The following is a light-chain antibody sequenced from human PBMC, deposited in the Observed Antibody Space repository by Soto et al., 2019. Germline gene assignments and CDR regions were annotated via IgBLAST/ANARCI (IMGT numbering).Light chain of an antibody. CDR3: SSYSTATSPQWF. J-gene: IGLJ2*01. CDR2: KVS. Sequence: QSALTQPASVSGSPGQSITIPCTGTSSDVGGYNYVSWYQQHPGRAPKLFIYKVSDRPSGVSSRFSASKSGNTASLTISGLQAEDEADYYCSSYSTATSPQWFFGGGTKLTVL. V-gene: IGLV2-14*01. CDR1: SSDVGGYNY.